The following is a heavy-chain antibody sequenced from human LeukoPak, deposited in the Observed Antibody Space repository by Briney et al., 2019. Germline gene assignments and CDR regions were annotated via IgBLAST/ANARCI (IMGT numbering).Heavy chain of an antibody. CDR3: ARRFGSSSVSPYDY. Sequence: SETLSLTCTVSGGSISSSTYYWGWIRQPPGKGLEWIGSIYSVTTSYNPSLKSRVTISVDTSKNQFSLKLTSVTAADTAVYYCARRFGSSSVSPYDYWGQGTLLTVSS. CDR1: GGSISSSTYY. CDR2: IYSVTT. V-gene: IGHV4-39*01. J-gene: IGHJ4*02. D-gene: IGHD6-6*01.